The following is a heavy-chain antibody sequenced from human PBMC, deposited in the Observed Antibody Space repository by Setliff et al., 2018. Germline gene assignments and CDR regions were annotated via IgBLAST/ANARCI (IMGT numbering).Heavy chain of an antibody. Sequence: PSETLSLTCTVSGGSISSSSYYWGWIRQPPGKGLEWIGSIYYSGSTYYNPSLKSRVTISADTSKNQFSLKLSSVTAADTAVYYCARERMYYNFWSGYSDYWGQGTLVTVSS. J-gene: IGHJ4*02. V-gene: IGHV4-39*07. D-gene: IGHD3-3*01. CDR2: IYYSGST. CDR3: ARERMYYNFWSGYSDY. CDR1: GGSISSSSYY.